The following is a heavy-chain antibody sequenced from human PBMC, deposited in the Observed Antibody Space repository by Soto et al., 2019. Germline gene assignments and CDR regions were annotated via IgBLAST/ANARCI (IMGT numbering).Heavy chain of an antibody. CDR3: AKAHEWFHYYYYMDV. V-gene: IGHV3-23*01. CDR1: GFTFSSYA. Sequence: PGGSLRLSCAASGFTFSSYAMSWVRQAPGKGLELVSAISGSGGSTYYADSVKGRFTISRDNSKNTLYLQMNSLRAEDTAVYYCAKAHEWFHYYYYMDVWGKGTKVTVSS. D-gene: IGHD3-3*01. J-gene: IGHJ6*03. CDR2: ISGSGGST.